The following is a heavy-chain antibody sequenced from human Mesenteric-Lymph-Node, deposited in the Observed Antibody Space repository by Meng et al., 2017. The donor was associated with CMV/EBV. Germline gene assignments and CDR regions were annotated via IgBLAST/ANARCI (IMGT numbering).Heavy chain of an antibody. CDR3: ARDGIVEVAATTFQYYYYGMDV. D-gene: IGHD2-2*01. V-gene: IGHV3-48*04. CDR1: GFTFSSYS. J-gene: IGHJ6*02. Sequence: LSLTCAASGFTFSSYSMNWVRQAPGKGLEWISYISSSSSSIYYADSVKGRFTISRDNAKNSLNLQMNSLRAEDTAVYYCARDGIVEVAATTFQYYYYGMDVWGQGTTVTVSS. CDR2: ISSSSSSI.